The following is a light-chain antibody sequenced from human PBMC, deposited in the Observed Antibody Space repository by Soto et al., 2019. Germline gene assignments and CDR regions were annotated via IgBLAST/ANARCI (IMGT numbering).Light chain of an antibody. J-gene: IGKJ1*01. V-gene: IGKV1-5*03. Sequence: DIQMTQSPSTLSASVGDRVTITCRASERISSWLAWYQQKPGRPPKLLIYKASDLEDGVTSRFSASGFGTEFTLTISSLQADDFATYYCQQYKSYSSFGPGTTV. CDR2: KAS. CDR1: ERISSW. CDR3: QQYKSYSS.